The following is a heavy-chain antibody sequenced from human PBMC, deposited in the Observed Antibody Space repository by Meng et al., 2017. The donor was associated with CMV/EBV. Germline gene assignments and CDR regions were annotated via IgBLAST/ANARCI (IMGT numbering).Heavy chain of an antibody. D-gene: IGHD1-26*01. CDR1: GFTFSSYD. CDR2: IGTAGDT. CDR3: ANVAQSPGWELHHYYYGMDV. V-gene: IGHV3-13*03. Sequence: GESLKIPCAACGFTFSSYDMHWGRQATGKGLEWVSAIGTAGDTYYPGSVKGQFTISRENAKNSLYLQMNSLRAGDTAVYYCANVAQSPGWELHHYYYGMDVWGRGTTVTVSS. J-gene: IGHJ6*02.